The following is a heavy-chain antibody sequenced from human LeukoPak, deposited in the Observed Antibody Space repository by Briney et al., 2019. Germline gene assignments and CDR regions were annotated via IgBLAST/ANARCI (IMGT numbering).Heavy chain of an antibody. J-gene: IGHJ6*03. V-gene: IGHV3-21*01. CDR1: GFTFSSYS. CDR2: ISSSSSYI. D-gene: IGHD4-17*01. Sequence: PGGSLRLSCAASGFTFSSYSMNWVRQAPGKGLEWVSSISSSSSYIYYADSVKGRFTISRDNAKNSLYLQMNSLRAEDTAVYYCARDGGDYEYRYYYYYMDVWGKGTTVTVSS. CDR3: ARDGGDYEYRYYYYYMDV.